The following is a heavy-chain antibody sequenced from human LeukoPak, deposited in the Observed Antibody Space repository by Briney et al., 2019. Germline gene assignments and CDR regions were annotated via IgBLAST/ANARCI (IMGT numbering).Heavy chain of an antibody. V-gene: IGHV3-30*18. D-gene: IGHD3-3*01. CDR3: AKDHDYDFWSGLFDY. J-gene: IGHJ4*02. CDR1: GFTFSSYG. CDR2: ISYDGSNK. Sequence: PGGSLRLSCAASGFTFSSYGMHWVRQAPGKGLEWVAVISYDGSNKYYADSVKGRFTISGDNSKNTLYLQMNSLRAEDTAVYYCAKDHDYDFWSGLFDYWGQGTLVTVSS.